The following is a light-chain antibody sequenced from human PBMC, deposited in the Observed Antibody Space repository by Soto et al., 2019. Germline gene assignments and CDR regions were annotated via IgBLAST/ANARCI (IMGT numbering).Light chain of an antibody. CDR2: GAS. CDR3: QQYGGSPPLT. J-gene: IGKJ4*01. Sequence: ENVLTQSPGTLSLSPGDRATLSCRASQSLSRTYIAWYQQQPGQAPRLLIYGASNRATGIPDRFSGSGSGTDFNLTISRLEPEDFAVYYCQQYGGSPPLTFGGGTKVEIK. CDR1: QSLSRTY. V-gene: IGKV3-20*01.